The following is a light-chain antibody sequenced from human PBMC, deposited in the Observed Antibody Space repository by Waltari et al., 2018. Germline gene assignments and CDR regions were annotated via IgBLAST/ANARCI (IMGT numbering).Light chain of an antibody. J-gene: IGKJ4*01. V-gene: IGKV3-20*01. CDR1: QSITNNY. CDR2: HAS. CDR3: QKYGSTPRP. Sequence: DIVLTQSPGTLSLSPGERASLSCRASQSITNNYLAWYQQIPGQAPRVLIYHASTRANGIPDRFSGSGSGTDFTLTISRLEPEDFAVHYCQKYGSTPRPFGGGTKVEIK.